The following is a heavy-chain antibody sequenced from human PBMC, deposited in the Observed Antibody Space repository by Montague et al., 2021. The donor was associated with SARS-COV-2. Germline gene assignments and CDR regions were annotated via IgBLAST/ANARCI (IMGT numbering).Heavy chain of an antibody. CDR1: GGSISSYY. CDR2: IYYSGST. Sequence: SETLSLTCTVSGGSISSYYWSWIRQPPGKGLEWIGYIYYSGSTNYNPSLKSRVTISVDTSKNQFSLKLSSVTAADTAVYYCARGAGRGSGYGKYYYYCYGMDVWGQGTTVTVSS. D-gene: IGHD5-12*01. V-gene: IGHV4-59*01. CDR3: ARGAGRGSGYGKYYYYCYGMDV. J-gene: IGHJ6*02.